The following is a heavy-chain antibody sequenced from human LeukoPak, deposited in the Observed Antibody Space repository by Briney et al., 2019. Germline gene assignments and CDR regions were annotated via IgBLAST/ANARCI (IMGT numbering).Heavy chain of an antibody. J-gene: IGHJ6*03. V-gene: IGHV6-1*01. D-gene: IGHD2-2*01. CDR2: TYYRSKWYN. Sequence: PSQNLSLTCAISGDSVSSNSAAWNWIRQSPSRGLEWLGRTYYRSKWYNDYAVSVKSRITINPDTSKNQFSLQLNSVTPEDTAVYYCARGGIVVVPAAIDYYYYMDVWGKGTTVTVSS. CDR1: GDSVSSNSAA. CDR3: ARGGIVVVPAAIDYYYYMDV.